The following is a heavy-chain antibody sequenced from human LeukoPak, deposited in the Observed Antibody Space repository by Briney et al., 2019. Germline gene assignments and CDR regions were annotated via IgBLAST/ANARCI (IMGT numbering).Heavy chain of an antibody. V-gene: IGHV4-59*01. Sequence: PSETLSLTCTVSAGSISSYYWSLIRQPPGKGLEWIAYIYYSGSTNYNPSLKSRVTISVDTSKNQFSLKLSSVTAADTAVYYCARDCGGDRYLDYWGQGTLVTVSS. CDR2: IYYSGST. J-gene: IGHJ4*02. CDR3: ARDCGGDRYLDY. D-gene: IGHD2-21*02. CDR1: AGSISSYY.